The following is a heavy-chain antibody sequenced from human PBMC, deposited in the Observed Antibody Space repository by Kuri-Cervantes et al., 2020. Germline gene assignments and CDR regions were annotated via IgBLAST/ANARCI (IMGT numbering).Heavy chain of an antibody. CDR1: GFTFSSYD. CDR2: IGTAGDT. Sequence: GGSLRLSCAASGFTFSSYDMHWVRQATGKGLEWVSAIGTAGDTYYPGSVKGRFTISRENAKNSLYLQMNSLRAGDTAVYYCARDAGVGPKRLRYYFDYWGQGTLVTVSS. CDR3: ARDAGVGPKRLRYYFDY. D-gene: IGHD4-17*01. V-gene: IGHV3-13*01. J-gene: IGHJ4*02.